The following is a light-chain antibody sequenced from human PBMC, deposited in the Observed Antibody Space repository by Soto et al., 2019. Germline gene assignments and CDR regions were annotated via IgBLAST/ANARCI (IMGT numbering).Light chain of an antibody. V-gene: IGLV2-23*01. CDR2: DGS. J-gene: IGLJ2*01. CDR3: CSYAGSSSGVV. Sequence: QSALTQPASVSGSPGQSITISCTGTSSDVGSYNLVSWYQQHPGKAPKLLIYDGSKRPSGVSNRFSGSKSGNTASLTISGLQAEDEADYYCCSYAGSSSGVVFGGGTKLTVL. CDR1: SSDVGSYNL.